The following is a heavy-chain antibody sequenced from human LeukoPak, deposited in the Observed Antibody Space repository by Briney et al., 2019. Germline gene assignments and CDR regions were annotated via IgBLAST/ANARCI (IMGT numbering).Heavy chain of an antibody. D-gene: IGHD7-27*01. CDR3: ARVGGATNWGRGNWFDP. V-gene: IGHV3-74*01. CDR1: GFTFSSYW. CDR2: MNSDGSFT. J-gene: IGHJ5*02. Sequence: GGSLRLSCAASGFTFSSYWMHWVRQAPGKGLLWVSRMNSDGSFTNYADSVNGRFTISRDNAKNTLYLQMNSLRAEDTAVYYCARVGGATNWGRGNWFDPWGQGTLVTVSS.